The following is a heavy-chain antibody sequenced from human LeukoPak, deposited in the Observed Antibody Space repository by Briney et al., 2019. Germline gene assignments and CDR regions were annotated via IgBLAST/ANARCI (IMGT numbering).Heavy chain of an antibody. CDR2: IYHSGGT. D-gene: IGHD6-19*01. CDR1: GASISSGNW. V-gene: IGHV4-4*02. CDR3: ARDTTAVAGSAFDI. Sequence: SETLSLTCAVSGASISSGNWWSWVRQPPGKGLEWIGEIYHSGGTNYNPSLKSRVTISLDKSKNQFSLQLSSVTAADTAVYYCARDTTAVAGSAFDIWGQGTMVTVSS. J-gene: IGHJ3*02.